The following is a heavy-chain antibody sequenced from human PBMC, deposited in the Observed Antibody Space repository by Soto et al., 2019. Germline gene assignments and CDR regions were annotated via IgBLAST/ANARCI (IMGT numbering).Heavy chain of an antibody. CDR3: ATGPGYSSGWGYYYYGMDV. CDR2: ISAYNGNT. Sequence: APVKVSCKASDYTFTSYGISWVRQAPGQGLEWMGWISAYNGNTNYAQKLQGRVTMTTDTSTSTAYIELRSLRSDDTAVYYCATGPGYSSGWGYYYYGMDVWGQGPTVTVSS. V-gene: IGHV1-18*04. CDR1: DYTFTSYG. J-gene: IGHJ6*02. D-gene: IGHD6-19*01.